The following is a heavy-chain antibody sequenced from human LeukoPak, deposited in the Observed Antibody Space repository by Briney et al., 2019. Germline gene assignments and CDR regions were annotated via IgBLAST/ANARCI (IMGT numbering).Heavy chain of an antibody. CDR3: ARDLYTVTLDY. CDR2: IKQDGSEK. CDR1: GFTFSSYW. Sequence: GGSLRLSCAASGFTFSSYWMSWVRQAPGKGLEWVTNIKQDGSEKYYVDSVKGRFTISRDNAKNSLYLQMNSLRAEDTAVYYCARDLYTVTLDYWGQGTLVTVSS. V-gene: IGHV3-7*01. J-gene: IGHJ4*02. D-gene: IGHD4-17*01.